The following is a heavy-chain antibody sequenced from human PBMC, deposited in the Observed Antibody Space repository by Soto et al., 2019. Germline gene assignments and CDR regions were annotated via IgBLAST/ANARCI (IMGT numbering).Heavy chain of an antibody. V-gene: IGHV3-7*01. Sequence: EVQLVESGGGLVQPGGSLRLSCAASGFTCSSYWMSWVRQAPGKGLEWVANIKQDGSEKYYVDSVKGRFTISSDNAKTSLYLQMNSLRAEDTAVYYCARDETYYYGSGPVGGQGTLVTVSS. J-gene: IGHJ4*02. CDR2: IKQDGSEK. CDR3: ARDETYYYGSGPV. CDR1: GFTCSSYW. D-gene: IGHD3-10*01.